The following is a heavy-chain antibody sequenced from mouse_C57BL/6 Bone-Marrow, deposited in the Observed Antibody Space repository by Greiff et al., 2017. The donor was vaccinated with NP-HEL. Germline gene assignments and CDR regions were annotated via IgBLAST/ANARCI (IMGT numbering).Heavy chain of an antibody. CDR1: GYAFSSSW. Sequence: VQLQQSGPELVKPGASVKISCKASGYAFSSSWMNWVKQRPGKGLEWIGRIYPGDGDTNYNGKFKGKATLTADKSSSTAYMQLSSLTSEDSAVYFCARDFYYGSSYEGFAYWGQGTLVTVSA. V-gene: IGHV1-82*01. J-gene: IGHJ3*01. D-gene: IGHD1-1*01. CDR3: ARDFYYGSSYEGFAY. CDR2: IYPGDGDT.